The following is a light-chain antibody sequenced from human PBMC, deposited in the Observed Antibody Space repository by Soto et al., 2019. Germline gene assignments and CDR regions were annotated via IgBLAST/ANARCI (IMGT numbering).Light chain of an antibody. CDR2: DAS. V-gene: IGKV3-11*01. CDR3: QQRNNWPRRN. J-gene: IGKJ4*01. CDR1: NSASSY. Sequence: ELVLKQSPATLSLSPGERATLSGRASNSASSYLDWYQNKPGKTTTLLIYDASNSATGIPARFSGSGSGTDFTLAISSPEPEDFAVYYCQQRNNWPRRNFGGGTEVEIK.